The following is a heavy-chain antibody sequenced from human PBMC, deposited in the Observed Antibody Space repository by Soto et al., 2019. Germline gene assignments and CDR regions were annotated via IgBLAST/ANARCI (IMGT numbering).Heavy chain of an antibody. D-gene: IGHD2-2*01. V-gene: IGHV3-23*01. CDR3: AKVPYCSSNSCYPGDYYYYYYMDV. CDR2: ISGSGGST. Sequence: GGSLRLSCAASGFTFSSYAMSWVRQAPGKGLEWVSAISGSGGSTYYADSVKGRFTISRDNSKNTLYLQMNSLRAEDTAVYYCAKVPYCSSNSCYPGDYYYYYYMDVWGKGTTVTVSS. CDR1: GFTFSSYA. J-gene: IGHJ6*03.